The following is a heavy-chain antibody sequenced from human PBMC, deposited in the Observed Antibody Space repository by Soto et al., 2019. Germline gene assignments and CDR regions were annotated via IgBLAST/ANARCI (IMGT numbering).Heavy chain of an antibody. CDR3: VRDSPIGSTYSGYDGIDY. CDR2: IIPLLDIA. CDR1: GDTFSSYT. J-gene: IGHJ4*02. V-gene: IGHV1-69*04. Sequence: SVNVACKASGDTFSSYTISWVRQAPGQGLEWMGRIIPLLDIANYAQKFQGRVTITVDKSTSTAYMELNSLRSEDTAVYYCVRDSPIGSTYSGYDGIDYWGQGTLVTVSS. D-gene: IGHD5-12*01.